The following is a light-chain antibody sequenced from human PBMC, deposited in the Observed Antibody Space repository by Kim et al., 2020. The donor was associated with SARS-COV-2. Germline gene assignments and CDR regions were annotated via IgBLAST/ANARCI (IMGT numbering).Light chain of an antibody. Sequence: QSITISCTGASSDVGGHNYVSWYQQHPGKAPKVMIYDVSNRPSGVSNRFSGSKSGNTASLTISGLQAEDEADYYCSSYASRSTNYVFGTGTKVTVL. V-gene: IGLV2-14*03. CDR3: SSYASRSTNYV. CDR2: DVS. J-gene: IGLJ1*01. CDR1: SSDVGGHNY.